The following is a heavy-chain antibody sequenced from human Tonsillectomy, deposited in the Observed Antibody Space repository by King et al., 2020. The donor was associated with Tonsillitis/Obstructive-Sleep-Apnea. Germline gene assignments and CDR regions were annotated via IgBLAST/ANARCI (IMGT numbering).Heavy chain of an antibody. V-gene: IGHV3-30*04. D-gene: IGHD3-10*01. Sequence: VQLVESGGGVVQPGRSLRLSCAASGFTFSNYAMHWVRQAPGKGLEWVAVISYDGSNKNYADSVKGRFTISRDTSKNTLYLQMNSLRAEDTAVYYCARGQVGSGFYYYYYMDVWGKGTPVTVSS. CDR1: GFTFSNYA. CDR3: ARGQVGSGFYYYYYMDV. J-gene: IGHJ6*03. CDR2: ISYDGSNK.